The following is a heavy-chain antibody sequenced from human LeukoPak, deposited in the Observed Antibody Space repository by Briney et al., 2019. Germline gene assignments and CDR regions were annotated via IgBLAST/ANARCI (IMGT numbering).Heavy chain of an antibody. J-gene: IGHJ5*02. V-gene: IGHV3-48*02. CDR1: GFTFSSNG. CDR3: ARETWFDP. CDR2: ISSGSSTI. Sequence: PGGSLRLSCAASGFTFSSNGMNWVRQAPGKGLEWVSYISSGSSTIYYADSVKGRFTIPRDNAKNSLYLQMNSLRDEDTAVYYCARETWFDPWGQGTLVTVSS.